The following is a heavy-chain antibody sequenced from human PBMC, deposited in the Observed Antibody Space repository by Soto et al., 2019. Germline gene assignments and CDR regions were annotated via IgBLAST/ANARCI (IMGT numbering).Heavy chain of an antibody. CDR2: ISSSSSYI. J-gene: IGHJ5*02. D-gene: IGHD2-2*01. Sequence: GGSLRLSCAASGFTFSSYSMNWVRQAPGKGLEWVSSISSSSSYIYYADSVKGRFTISRDNAKNSLYLQMNSLRAEDTAVYYCARDPQPPNDIVVVPAAMSSWFDPWGQGTLVTVSS. CDR3: ARDPQPPNDIVVVPAAMSSWFDP. CDR1: GFTFSSYS. V-gene: IGHV3-21*01.